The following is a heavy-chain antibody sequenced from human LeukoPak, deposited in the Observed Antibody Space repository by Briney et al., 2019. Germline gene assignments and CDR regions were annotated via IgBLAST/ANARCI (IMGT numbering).Heavy chain of an antibody. CDR2: IKQDGSEK. CDR3: ARVIGSSWRGVDY. V-gene: IGHV3-7*01. Sequence: SGGSLRLSCAASGFTFSSYWMSWVRQAPGKGLEWVANIKQDGSEKYYVDSVKGRFTISRDNAKNSLYLQMNSLRAEDTAVYYCARVIGSSWRGVDYWGQGTLVTVSS. D-gene: IGHD6-13*01. CDR1: GFTFSSYW. J-gene: IGHJ4*02.